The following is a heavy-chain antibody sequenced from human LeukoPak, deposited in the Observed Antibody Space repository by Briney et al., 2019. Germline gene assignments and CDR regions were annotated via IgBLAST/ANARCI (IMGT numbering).Heavy chain of an antibody. CDR3: ARGVRRGNWFDP. CDR1: GYTFTGYY. D-gene: IGHD2-2*01. J-gene: IGHJ5*02. V-gene: IGHV1-2*04. CDR2: INPNSGGT. Sequence: ASVKVSCKASGYTFTGYYMHWVRQAPGQGLEWMGWINPNSGGTNYAQKLQGWVTMTRDTSISTAYMELSRLRSDDTAVYYCARGVRRGNWFDPWGQGTLVTVSS.